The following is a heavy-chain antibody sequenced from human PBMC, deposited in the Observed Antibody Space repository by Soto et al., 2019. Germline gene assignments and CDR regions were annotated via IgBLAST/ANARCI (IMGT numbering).Heavy chain of an antibody. CDR2: IYYSGST. Sequence: QVQLQESGPGLVKPSQTLSLTCTVSGGSISSGTYYWSWIRQHPGKGLEWIGYIYYSGSTYYNPSLKSRVTIPVDTSNNQFSLRLSFVTAADTAVYYCARAALVPEGLYYYYHGIDVWGPGTTVTVSS. CDR1: GGSISSGTYY. J-gene: IGHJ6*02. D-gene: IGHD2-2*01. CDR3: ARAALVPEGLYYYYHGIDV. V-gene: IGHV4-31*03.